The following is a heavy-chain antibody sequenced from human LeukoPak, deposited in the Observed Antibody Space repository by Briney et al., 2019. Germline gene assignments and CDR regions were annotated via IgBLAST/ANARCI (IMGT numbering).Heavy chain of an antibody. CDR2: INPNSGGT. D-gene: IGHD6-13*01. Sequence: GASVKVSCKASGYIFTGYYMHWVRQAPGQGLEWMGRINPNSGGTNYAQKFQGRVTMTRDTSISTAYMELSRLRSDDTAVYYCARGGIAAAGTERAAAASFDYWGQGTLVTVSS. CDR3: ARGGIAAAGTERAAAASFDY. CDR1: GYIFTGYY. V-gene: IGHV1-2*06. J-gene: IGHJ4*02.